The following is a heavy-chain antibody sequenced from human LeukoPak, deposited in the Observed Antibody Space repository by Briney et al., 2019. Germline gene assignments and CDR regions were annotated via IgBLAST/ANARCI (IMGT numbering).Heavy chain of an antibody. J-gene: IGHJ4*02. V-gene: IGHV3-23*01. D-gene: IGHD1-26*01. CDR2: ISGSGGST. CDR1: GFAFSSYA. CDR3: AKGEDGADGYDY. Sequence: GGSLRLSCAASGFAFSSYAMSWVRQAPGKGLEWVSAISGSGGSTYYADSVKGRFTISRDNSKNTLYLQMNSLRAKDTAVYYCAKGEDGADGYDYWGQGTLVTVSS.